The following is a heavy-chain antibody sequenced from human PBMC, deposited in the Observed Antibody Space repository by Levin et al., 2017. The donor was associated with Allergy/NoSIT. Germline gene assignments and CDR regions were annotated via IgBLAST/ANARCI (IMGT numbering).Heavy chain of an antibody. D-gene: IGHD2-15*01. CDR2: IYYSGST. V-gene: IGHV4-39*07. CDR3: ARTVGNCSGGSCYSAPWFDP. Sequence: SEPLSLTCTVSGGSISSSSYYWGWIRQPPGKGLEWIGSIYYSGSTYYNPSLKSRVTISVDTSKNQFSLKLSSVTAADTAVYYCARTVGNCSGGSCYSAPWFDPWGQGTLVTVSS. CDR1: GGSISSSSYY. J-gene: IGHJ5*02.